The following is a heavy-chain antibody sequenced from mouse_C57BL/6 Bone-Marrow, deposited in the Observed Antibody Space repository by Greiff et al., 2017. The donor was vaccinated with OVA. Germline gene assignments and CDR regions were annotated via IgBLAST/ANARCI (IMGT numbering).Heavy chain of an antibody. CDR3: ARLGYFDV. J-gene: IGHJ1*03. V-gene: IGHV7-3*01. Sequence: EVQLVESGGGLVQPGGSLSLSCAASGFTFTDYYMSWVRQPPGKALEWLGFIRNKANGYTTEYSASVKGRITISRDNSQSILYLQMNALRAEDSATYYCARLGYFDVWGTGTTVTVSS. CDR2: IRNKANGYTT. CDR1: GFTFTDYY.